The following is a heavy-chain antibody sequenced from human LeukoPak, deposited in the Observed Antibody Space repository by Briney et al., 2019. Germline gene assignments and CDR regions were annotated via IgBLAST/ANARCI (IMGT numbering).Heavy chain of an antibody. Sequence: SVKVSCKASGGTFSSYAISWVRPAPGQGLEWMGRIIPIFGTANYAQKFQGRVTITADKSTSTAYMELSSLRSEDTAVYYCARGYCSGGSCHDHYYYYYMGVWGKGTTVTVSS. D-gene: IGHD2-15*01. CDR3: ARGYCSGGSCHDHYYYYYMGV. CDR2: IIPIFGTA. CDR1: GGTFSSYA. V-gene: IGHV1-69*06. J-gene: IGHJ6*03.